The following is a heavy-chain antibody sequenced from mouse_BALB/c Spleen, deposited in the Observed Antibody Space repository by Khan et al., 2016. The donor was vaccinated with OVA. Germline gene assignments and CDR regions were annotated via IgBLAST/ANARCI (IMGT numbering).Heavy chain of an antibody. J-gene: IGHJ4*01. D-gene: IGHD2-3*01. Sequence: QMQLEESGPGLVAPSHSLSITCTVSGFSLTSYGIHWVRQPPGKGLELLGVIWAGGSTNYNSALMSRLSISKDNSKSQVFLKMNSLQTDDTAMYYCARGDGYYEDAMDYWGQGTSVTVSS. V-gene: IGHV2-9*02. CDR1: GFSLTSYG. CDR3: ARGDGYYEDAMDY. CDR2: IWAGGST.